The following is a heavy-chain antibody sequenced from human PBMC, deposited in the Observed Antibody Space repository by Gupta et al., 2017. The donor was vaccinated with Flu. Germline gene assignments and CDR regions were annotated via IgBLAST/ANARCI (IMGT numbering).Heavy chain of an antibody. D-gene: IGHD3-10*02. CDR1: GFTLGDAW. CDR2: IKRNRDGGGM. V-gene: IGHV3-15*01. J-gene: IGHJ6*02. Sequence: EVHLVASGGDLVNPGGSLRLSCAMSGFTLGDAWVNWVRQTPEKGLEWVGRIKRNRDGGGMEYPPNVKGRFIISKDESKNTLFLQMKRLQIEDTGVYFCATNVEIDGWYYYYVMDVWGQGTTVTVSS. CDR3: ATNVEIDGWYYYYVMDV.